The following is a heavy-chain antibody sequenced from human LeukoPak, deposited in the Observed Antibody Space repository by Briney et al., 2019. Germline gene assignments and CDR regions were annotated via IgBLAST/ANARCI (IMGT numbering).Heavy chain of an antibody. Sequence: PSETLSLTCTVCGGSISSYYWSCIRQPAGKGLEWIGRIYTSGSTNYNPSLKSRVTMSVDTSKNQFSLKLSSVTAADTAVYYCARISDNKAFDIWGQGTMVTVSS. CDR3: ARISDNKAFDI. CDR2: IYTSGST. J-gene: IGHJ3*02. CDR1: GGSISSYY. V-gene: IGHV4-4*07. D-gene: IGHD2-21*02.